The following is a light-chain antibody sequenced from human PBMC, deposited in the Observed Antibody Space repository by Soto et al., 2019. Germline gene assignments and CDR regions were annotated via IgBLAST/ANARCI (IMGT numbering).Light chain of an antibody. Sequence: QSVLTQPASVSGSPGQSITISYTGTSSDVGIYNLVSWYQQYPGKAPKLIIYEGARRPSGVSNRFSASKSGNTASLTISGLQAEDEADYYCCSYAGGSLVFGGGTKVTVL. J-gene: IGLJ2*01. CDR1: SSDVGIYNL. V-gene: IGLV2-23*01. CDR3: CSYAGGSLV. CDR2: EGA.